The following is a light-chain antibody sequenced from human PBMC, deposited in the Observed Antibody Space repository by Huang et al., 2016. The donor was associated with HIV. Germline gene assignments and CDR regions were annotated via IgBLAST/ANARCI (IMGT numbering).Light chain of an antibody. CDR1: QHISVY. CDR2: GAS. Sequence: EIVLTYSPATLSLSPGESATLSCRASQHISVYLAWYQQKPGQAPRLLIYGASIRATGIPDRFSGSGSGTDFTFSISSREPEDFAFYYCQQRAGWPLTFGGGTKVEIK. CDR3: QQRAGWPLT. J-gene: IGKJ4*01. V-gene: IGKV3-11*01.